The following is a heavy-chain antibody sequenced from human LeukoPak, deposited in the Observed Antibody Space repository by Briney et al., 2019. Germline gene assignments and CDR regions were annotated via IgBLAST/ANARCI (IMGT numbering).Heavy chain of an antibody. V-gene: IGHV4-39*01. Sequence: PSGTLSLTCTVSGVSISSGSYYWAWIRQPPGESLEWIGSMHYTGSTYYNPSLKTRVTISVDTSKNQLSLKLRSVTAADTAVYYCARRDYFDSWGRGTLVTVSS. CDR1: GVSISSGSYY. CDR3: ARRDYFDS. J-gene: IGHJ4*02. CDR2: MHYTGST.